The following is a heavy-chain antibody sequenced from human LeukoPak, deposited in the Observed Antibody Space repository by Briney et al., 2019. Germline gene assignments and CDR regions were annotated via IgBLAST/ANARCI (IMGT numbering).Heavy chain of an antibody. CDR2: INDGGAT. V-gene: IGHV4-34*01. J-gene: IGHJ5*02. CDR3: ARRRNYFVSGSYSLGAWFDP. D-gene: IGHD3-10*01. CDR1: GGSFSGYY. Sequence: SETLSLTCAVYGGSFSGYYWNWIRQPPGKGLEWMGEINDGGATNYNPSLKSRVTISVDTSKTQFSLKLTSLTAADTAVYYCARRRNYFVSGSYSLGAWFDPWGQGALVTVSS.